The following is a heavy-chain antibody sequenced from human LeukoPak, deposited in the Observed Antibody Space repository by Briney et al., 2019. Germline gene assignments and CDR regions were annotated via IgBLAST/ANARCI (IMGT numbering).Heavy chain of an antibody. V-gene: IGHV1-69*13. CDR3: ARALTYDSSGYYPVYYFDY. CDR1: GGTFGSYG. CDR2: IIPIFATA. J-gene: IGHJ4*02. Sequence: ASVKVFCKASGGTFGSYGINWVRQAPGQGLEWMGVIIPIFATANNAQKFQGRVTITADESTSTAYMELNSLRSEDTAVYYCARALTYDSSGYYPVYYFDYWGQGTLVTVSS. D-gene: IGHD3-22*01.